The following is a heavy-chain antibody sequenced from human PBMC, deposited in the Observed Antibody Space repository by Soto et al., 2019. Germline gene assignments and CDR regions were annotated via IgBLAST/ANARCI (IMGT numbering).Heavy chain of an antibody. J-gene: IGHJ5*02. CDR1: GYTFTSYA. V-gene: IGHV1-3*01. CDR3: ARGYDILTGYSTFSGWFDP. D-gene: IGHD3-9*01. Sequence: ASVKVSCKASGYTFTSYAMHWLRQAPGQRLEWMGWINAGNGNTKYSQKFQGRVTITRDTSASTAYMELSSLRSEDTAVYYCARGYDILTGYSTFSGWFDPWGQGTLVTVSS. CDR2: INAGNGNT.